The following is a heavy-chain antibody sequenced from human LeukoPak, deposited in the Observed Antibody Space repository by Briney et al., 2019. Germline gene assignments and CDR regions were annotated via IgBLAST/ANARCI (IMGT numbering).Heavy chain of an antibody. V-gene: IGHV1-2*02. J-gene: IGHJ3*02. CDR1: GYTFTGYY. CDR2: INPNSGGT. D-gene: IGHD3-10*01. CDR3: ARNIWFGASADAFDI. Sequence: SVKVSCKASGYTFTGYYMHWVRQAPGQGLEWMGWINPNSGGTNYAQKFQGRVTMTRDKSIRTAYMELSRLTSDDTAVYYCARNIWFGASADAFDIWGQGTMVTVSS.